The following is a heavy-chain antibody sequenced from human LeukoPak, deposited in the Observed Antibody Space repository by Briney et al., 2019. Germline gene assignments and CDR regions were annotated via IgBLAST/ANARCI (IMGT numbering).Heavy chain of an antibody. V-gene: IGHV4-39*01. CDR2: IYYSAST. J-gene: IGHJ4*02. CDR1: GGSISSSIYY. CDR3: AKHSSVDAVDY. Sequence: SETLSLTCTVSGGSISSSIYYWGWIRQPPGKGLEWIGSIYYSASTYYNPSLKSRVTISVDTSKNQFSLKLNSVTAADTAVYYCAKHSSVDAVDYWGQGTLVTVSS. D-gene: IGHD5-12*01.